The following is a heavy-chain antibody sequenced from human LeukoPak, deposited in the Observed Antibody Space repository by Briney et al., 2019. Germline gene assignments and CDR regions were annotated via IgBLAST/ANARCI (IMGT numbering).Heavy chain of an antibody. CDR3: ARGRITIFGVVLRY. J-gene: IGHJ4*02. CDR2: SYYSGST. V-gene: IGHV4-39*01. CDR1: GGSISSSSNY. D-gene: IGHD3-3*01. Sequence: PSETLSLTCTVSGGSISSSSNYWGWIRQPPGKGLEWISSSYYSGSTYSNPSLKRRATISVDTSKNQFSLKLSSVTAADTAVYYCARGRITIFGVVLRYWGQGTLVTVSS.